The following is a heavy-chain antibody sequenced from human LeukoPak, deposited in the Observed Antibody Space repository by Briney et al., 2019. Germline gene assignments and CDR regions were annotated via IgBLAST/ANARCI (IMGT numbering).Heavy chain of an antibody. CDR3: VKDVLRLNYGYFDL. V-gene: IGHV3-23*01. CDR2: ISGTARSA. D-gene: IGHD2-21*01. J-gene: IGHJ2*01. Sequence: GGSLRLSCVASGITFSSYDMSWVRQAPGKGLEWVSGISGTARSAYYTDSVKGRFTVSRENSKKTLYLQMSSLRAEDTAVYYCVKDVLRLNYGYFDLWGRGTLVTVSS. CDR1: GITFSSYD.